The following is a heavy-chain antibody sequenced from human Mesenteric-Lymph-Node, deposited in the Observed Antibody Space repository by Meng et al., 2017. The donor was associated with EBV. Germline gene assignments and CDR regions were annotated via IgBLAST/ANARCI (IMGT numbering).Heavy chain of an antibody. D-gene: IGHD3-10*01. CDR2: IYHSGST. J-gene: IGHJ4*02. CDR3: ARFQRFGDFD. V-gene: IGHV4-4*02. CDR1: GASISSDNW. Sequence: QGQLQGVGPGRVKPSGTLSLTCAVSGASISSDNWWSWVRQPPGKGLEWIGEIYHSGSTNYNPSLKSRVTISVDKSKRQFSLKLTSVTAADTAAYHCARFQRFGDFDWGQGTLVTVSS.